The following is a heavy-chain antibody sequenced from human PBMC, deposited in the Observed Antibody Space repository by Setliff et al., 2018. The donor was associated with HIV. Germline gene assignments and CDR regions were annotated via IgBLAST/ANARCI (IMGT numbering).Heavy chain of an antibody. CDR2: TSTGGPT. J-gene: IGHJ4*02. CDR3: ARDGEYFHQ. CDR1: GDSINTLY. V-gene: IGHV4-4*07. Sequence: SETLSLTCTVSGDSINTLYWSWLRQPAGKRLEWIGRTSTGGPTNPSFESRVTMSEDTSRNQVSLKLTSVTAADSAIYYCARDGEYFHQWGQGVMVTVSS.